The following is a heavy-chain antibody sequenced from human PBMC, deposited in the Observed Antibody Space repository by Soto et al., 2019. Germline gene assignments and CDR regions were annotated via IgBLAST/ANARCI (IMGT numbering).Heavy chain of an antibody. D-gene: IGHD3-10*01. CDR3: ASDTTDPYYYGSRTFEFDP. CDR2: LNPNSGNT. J-gene: IGHJ5*02. CDR1: GYTFTSYD. Sequence: VQLVQSGAEVKKPGASVKVSCKASGYTFTSYDINWVRQATGQGLEWMGWLNPNSGNTGYAQKFQGRVTMTRNTSIRTAYMELSSLRSEDPAVYYCASDTTDPYYYGSRTFEFDPWGQGTLVTVSS. V-gene: IGHV1-8*01.